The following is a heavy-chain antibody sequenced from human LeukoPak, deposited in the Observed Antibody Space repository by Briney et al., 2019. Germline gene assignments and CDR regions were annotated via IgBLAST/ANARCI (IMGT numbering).Heavy chain of an antibody. V-gene: IGHV4-59*12. CDR2: IHYSENT. CDR1: GGSISSYF. Sequence: SETLSLTCTVSGGSISSYFWSWIRQPPGKGLEWIAYIHYSENTNYNPSLKSRVTISVDTSKNQFSLKLSSVTAADTAVYYCARAPRFCSGGSCYPLRFDPWGQGTLVTVSS. J-gene: IGHJ5*02. CDR3: ARAPRFCSGGSCYPLRFDP. D-gene: IGHD2-15*01.